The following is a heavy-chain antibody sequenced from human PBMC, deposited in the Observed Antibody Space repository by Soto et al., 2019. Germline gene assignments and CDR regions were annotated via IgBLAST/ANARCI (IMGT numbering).Heavy chain of an antibody. CDR1: GGDFSDYS. V-gene: IGHV1-69*02. D-gene: IGHD3-9*01. J-gene: IGHJ4*02. CDR2: IIPIVGRA. CDR3: ATAKLGLEYFPY. Sequence: QVQLVQSGAEVKKPRSSVKVSCKASGGDFSDYSISWVRQVPGQGLEWMGRIIPIVGRANYPTRFQGRVTIIADKSTSTAYMELSGLRSEDTAVYYCATAKLGLEYFPYWGQGPPVSVSS.